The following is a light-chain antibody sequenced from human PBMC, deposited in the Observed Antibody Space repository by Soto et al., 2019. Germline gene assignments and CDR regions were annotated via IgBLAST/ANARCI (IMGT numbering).Light chain of an antibody. CDR3: SSYTTSNTL. Sequence: QSALPQPASVSGSPGQSITISRTATSSDVGDYNYVSWYQQHPGKAPKLMIYDVSHRPSGVSNRFSGSKSGNTASLTISGLQAEDEADYYCSSYTTSNTLFGGGTKLPV. CDR2: DVS. CDR1: SSDVGDYNY. J-gene: IGLJ2*01. V-gene: IGLV2-14*03.